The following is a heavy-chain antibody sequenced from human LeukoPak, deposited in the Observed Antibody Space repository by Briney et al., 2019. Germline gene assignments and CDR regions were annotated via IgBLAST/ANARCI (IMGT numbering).Heavy chain of an antibody. D-gene: IGHD6-19*01. V-gene: IGHV1-46*04. Sequence: ASVTVSCKAFGYTFTRYYMHWVRQAPGQGLEWMGIINPSGGSTSYAHKLQGRVTMPSDTSTSTVYMELSSLRSEDTAVYYWARDPEVAGNWFDPWGQGTLVTVSS. CDR2: INPSGGST. CDR3: ARDPEVAGNWFDP. J-gene: IGHJ5*02. CDR1: GYTFTRYY.